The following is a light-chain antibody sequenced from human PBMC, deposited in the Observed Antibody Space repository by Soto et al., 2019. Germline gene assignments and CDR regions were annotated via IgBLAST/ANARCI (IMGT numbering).Light chain of an antibody. CDR2: AAS. V-gene: IGKV1-39*01. Sequence: DIKMTQSPSSLSVFVGDRVTITCRASQSITNYLNWYQQKPVKAPKLLLYAASSLQSGVPSRFSGNGSGTDFTLTISSLQPEDFASYYCQQSDSCPYTFGQGTKLEIK. J-gene: IGKJ2*01. CDR3: QQSDSCPYT. CDR1: QSITNY.